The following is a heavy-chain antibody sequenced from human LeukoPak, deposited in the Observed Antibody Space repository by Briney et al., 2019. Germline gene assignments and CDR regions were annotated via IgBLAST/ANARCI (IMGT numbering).Heavy chain of an antibody. CDR1: GGSMSSYY. Sequence: SETLSLTCTVSGGSMSSYYWSWIRQPPGKGLEWIGYIYYSGSTNYNPSLKSRVTISVDTSKNQFSLKLSSVTAADTAVYYCARGRNVVRYYFDYWGQGTLVTVSS. CDR2: IYYSGST. J-gene: IGHJ4*02. D-gene: IGHD1-1*01. CDR3: ARGRNVVRYYFDY. V-gene: IGHV4-59*01.